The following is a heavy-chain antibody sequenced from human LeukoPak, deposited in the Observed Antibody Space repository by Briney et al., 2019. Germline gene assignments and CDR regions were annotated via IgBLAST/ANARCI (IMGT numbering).Heavy chain of an antibody. CDR1: GFTFSNYW. CDR2: IKQDGSEK. Sequence: GGSLRLSCAVSGFTFSNYWMTWVRQAPGKGLEWVANIKQDGSEKYYVGSVKGRFTISRDNAENSLYLQINSLRAEDTAVYYCARSLYDILTGYYDYWSQGTLVTVSS. V-gene: IGHV3-7*01. D-gene: IGHD3-9*01. J-gene: IGHJ4*02. CDR3: ARSLYDILTGYYDY.